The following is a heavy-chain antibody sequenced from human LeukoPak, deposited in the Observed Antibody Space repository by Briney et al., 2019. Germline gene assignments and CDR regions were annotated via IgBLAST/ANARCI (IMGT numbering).Heavy chain of an antibody. J-gene: IGHJ3*02. CDR1: GGTLSSYA. D-gene: IGHD6-6*01. V-gene: IGHV1-69*05. CDR3: ARDTKARTAAFDI. Sequence: SVKVSCKASGGTLSSYAINWVRQAPGQGLELMGGIIPIFGTANYAQKFQGRVTITTDESTSTAYMELSSLRPEDTAVYYCARDTKARTAAFDIWGQGTMVTVSS. CDR2: IIPIFGTA.